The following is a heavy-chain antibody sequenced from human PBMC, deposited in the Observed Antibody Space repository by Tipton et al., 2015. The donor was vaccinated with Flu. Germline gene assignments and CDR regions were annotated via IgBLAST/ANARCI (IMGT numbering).Heavy chain of an antibody. J-gene: IGHJ4*02. D-gene: IGHD3-10*01. CDR1: GDSIGSPYF. V-gene: IGHV4-38-2*01. CDR2: VRQAGST. CDR3: ARSTYHYGSGSSDY. Sequence: TLSLTCSVSGDSIGSPYFWGWIRQTPGKGLEWIGNVRQAGSTYYNPSLRSRVTISLDRPKNQFSLRLTSVTAADTAVYYCARSTYHYGSGSSDYWGQGTLVTVSS.